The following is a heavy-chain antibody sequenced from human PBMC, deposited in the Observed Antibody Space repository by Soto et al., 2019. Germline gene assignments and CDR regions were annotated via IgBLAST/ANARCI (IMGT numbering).Heavy chain of an antibody. D-gene: IGHD4-17*01. CDR3: TRARLTMTTSLVFDY. V-gene: IGHV1-18*01. CDR2: ISAYNGNT. CDR1: GYTFTSYG. J-gene: IGHJ4*02. Sequence: QVQLVQSGGEVKKPGASVKVSCKASGYTFTSYGFSWVRQAPGQGLEWMGWISAYNGNTDYAQKFQGRVTMTTDTSTNTVYMELRSLRSDDTAVYFCTRARLTMTTSLVFDYWGQGTLVTVSS.